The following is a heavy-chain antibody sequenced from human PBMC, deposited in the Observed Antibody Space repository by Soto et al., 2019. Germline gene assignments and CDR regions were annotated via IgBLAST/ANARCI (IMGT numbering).Heavy chain of an antibody. V-gene: IGHV3-73*01. CDR1: GFTFSGSA. CDR3: TRERYPLLWGFYGMDV. CDR2: IRSKANSYAT. J-gene: IGHJ6*02. Sequence: PGGSLRLSCAASGFTFSGSAMHWVRQASGKGLEWVGRIRSKANSYATAYAASVKGRFTISRDDSKNTACLQMNSLKTEDTAVYYCTRERYPLLWGFYGMDVWGQGTTVTVSS. D-gene: IGHD2-2*01.